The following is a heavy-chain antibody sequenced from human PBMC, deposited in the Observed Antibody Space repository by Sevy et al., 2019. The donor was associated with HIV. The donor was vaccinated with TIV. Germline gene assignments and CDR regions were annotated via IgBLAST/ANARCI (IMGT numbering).Heavy chain of an antibody. CDR3: ARLFSCGGDCYYLDY. CDR1: GFTFSNYD. Sequence: GGSLRLSCTASGFTFSNYDMHWVRQAPGKGLDWVAVISHDGNYKSCADSVKDRFSISRDNFKNTLHLQMNSLRVEDTAVYFCARLFSCGGDCYYLDYWGQGALVTVSS. CDR2: ISHDGNYK. D-gene: IGHD2-21*02. V-gene: IGHV3-30-3*01. J-gene: IGHJ4*02.